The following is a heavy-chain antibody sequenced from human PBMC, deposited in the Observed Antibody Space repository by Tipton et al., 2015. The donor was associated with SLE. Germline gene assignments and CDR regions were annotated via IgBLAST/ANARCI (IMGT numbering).Heavy chain of an antibody. CDR3: ARDGIPYTGSHASDYYYYGMAV. V-gene: IGHV3-7*03. D-gene: IGHD3-16*01. CDR1: GFTVSSNY. J-gene: IGHJ6*02. Sequence: SLRLSCAASGFTVSSNYMSWVRQAPGKGLEWGANVSKDRSEKDYVDSVKGRFIISRDNARKSLFLQMNSLRAEDTAVYYCARDGIPYTGSHASDYYYYGMAVWGQGTTVTVSS. CDR2: VSKDRSEK.